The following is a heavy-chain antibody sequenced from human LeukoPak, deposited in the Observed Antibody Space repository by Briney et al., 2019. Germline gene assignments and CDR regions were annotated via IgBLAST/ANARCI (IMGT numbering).Heavy chain of an antibody. Sequence: SSETLSLTCAVYGGSFSGYYWSWIRQPPGKGLEWIGEINHSGSTNYNPSLKSRVTISVDTSKNQFSLKLSSVTAADTAVYYRARGPVEGYCSGGSCYPYYFDYWGQGTLVTVSS. CDR3: ARGPVEGYCSGGSCYPYYFDY. J-gene: IGHJ4*02. V-gene: IGHV4-34*01. CDR1: GGSFSGYY. D-gene: IGHD2-15*01. CDR2: INHSGST.